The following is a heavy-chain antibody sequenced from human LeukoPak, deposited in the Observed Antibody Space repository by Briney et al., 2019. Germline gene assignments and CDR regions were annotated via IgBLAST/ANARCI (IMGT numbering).Heavy chain of an antibody. CDR1: GFTFSSNY. Sequence: PGGSLRLSCAASGFTFSSNYMGWVRQAPGEGLEWVSALYIDGSIYYADSVKGRFTISRDNSKNTLCLQMNSLRADDTAVYYCARIRGDWYFDYWGQGTLVTVSS. CDR2: LYIDGSI. D-gene: IGHD2-21*01. J-gene: IGHJ4*02. V-gene: IGHV3-53*01. CDR3: ARIRGDWYFDY.